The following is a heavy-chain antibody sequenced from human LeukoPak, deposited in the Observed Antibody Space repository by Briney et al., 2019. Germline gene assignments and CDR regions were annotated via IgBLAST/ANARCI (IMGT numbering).Heavy chain of an antibody. V-gene: IGHV4-34*01. D-gene: IGHD3-22*01. CDR2: INHSGST. CDR1: GGSFSGYY. CDR3: GSSGYYFRAFDI. Sequence: SETLSLTCAVYGGSFSGYYWSWIRQPPGKGLEWIGEINHSGSTNYNPSLKSRVTISVDTSKNQFSLKLSSVTAADTAVYYCGSSGYYFRAFDIWGQGTVVTVSS. J-gene: IGHJ3*02.